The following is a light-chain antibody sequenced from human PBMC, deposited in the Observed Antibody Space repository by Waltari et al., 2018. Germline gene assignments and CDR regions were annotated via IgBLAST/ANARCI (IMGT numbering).Light chain of an antibody. CDR2: DAS. CDR1: QKITTS. V-gene: IGKV1-39*01. J-gene: IGKJ4*01. CDR3: QQSYRTPPT. Sequence: DIQMTQSTSSLSASVGDRVTITCRASQKITTSLNWYQQKLGKAPNLMIYDASSVQSGVPARFRGSGSETDFNLTISSLQPEDFAIYYCQQSYRTPPTFGGGTRVEI.